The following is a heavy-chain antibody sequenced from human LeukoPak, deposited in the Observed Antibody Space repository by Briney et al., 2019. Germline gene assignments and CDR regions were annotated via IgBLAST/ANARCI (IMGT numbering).Heavy chain of an antibody. J-gene: IGHJ4*02. CDR1: GGSTSSYY. CDR3: ARDRLGYFDY. V-gene: IGHV4-59*12. D-gene: IGHD6-19*01. Sequence: SETLSLTCTVSGGSTSSYYWSWIRQPPGKGLEWIGYIYYSRSTNYNPSLKSRVTISVDTSKNQFSLKLSSVTAADTAVYYCARDRLGYFDYWGQGTLVTVSS. CDR2: IYYSRST.